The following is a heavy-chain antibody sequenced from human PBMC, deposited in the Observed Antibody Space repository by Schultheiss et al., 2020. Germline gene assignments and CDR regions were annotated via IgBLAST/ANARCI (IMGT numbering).Heavy chain of an antibody. CDR2: IYYSGST. CDR3: ARSFLYSSSWYNNYYYYYGMDV. J-gene: IGHJ6*02. V-gene: IGHV4-61*01. Sequence: SETLTLTCTVSGGSVSSGSYYWSWIRQPPGKGLEWIGYIYYSGSTNYNPSLKSRVTISVDTSKNQFSLKLSSVTAADTAVYYCARSFLYSSSWYNNYYYYYGMDVWGQGTTVTVAS. D-gene: IGHD6-13*01. CDR1: GGSVSSGSYY.